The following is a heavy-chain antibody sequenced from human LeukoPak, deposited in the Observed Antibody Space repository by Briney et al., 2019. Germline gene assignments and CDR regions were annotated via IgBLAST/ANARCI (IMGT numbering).Heavy chain of an antibody. CDR3: ARVNYVSSGWGAPFDY. CDR2: IRTSGTNT. Sequence: GGSLRLSCAASGFTFSSFSMNWVCQAPGKGLEWVSYIRTSGTNTDYTGSVKGRFTISRDNAKNSLYLQMNSLRAEDTAVYYCARVNYVSSGWGAPFDYWGQGTLVTVSS. V-gene: IGHV3-48*04. CDR1: GFTFSSFS. D-gene: IGHD1-7*01. J-gene: IGHJ4*02.